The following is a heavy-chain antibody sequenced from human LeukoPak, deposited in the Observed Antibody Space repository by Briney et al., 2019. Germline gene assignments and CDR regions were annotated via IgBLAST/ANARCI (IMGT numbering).Heavy chain of an antibody. D-gene: IGHD6-13*01. V-gene: IGHV3-23*01. J-gene: IGHJ4*02. CDR1: GFSFTTHA. Sequence: GGSLRLSCVASGFSFTTHAMGLVRQAPGKGLEWVSHISGSGGSTKYSGSVKGRFTISRDNAKNSLFLQMDSLRAEDTALYYCARDEHHLVQGYYFDYWGQGTLVTVSS. CDR2: ISGSGGST. CDR3: ARDEHHLVQGYYFDY.